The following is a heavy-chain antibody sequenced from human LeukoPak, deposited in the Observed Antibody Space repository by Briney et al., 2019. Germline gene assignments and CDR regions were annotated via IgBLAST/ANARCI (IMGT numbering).Heavy chain of an antibody. CDR3: ARLGYYGSGTFGLPDAFDI. Sequence: GESLKISCEGSGYSFTNYWIGWVRQMPGKGLEWMGIIYLRDSDTRYSPSFQGQVTISADKSISTAYLQWSSLKASDTAMYFCARLGYYGSGTFGLPDAFDIWGQGTMVTVSS. CDR2: IYLRDSDT. J-gene: IGHJ3*02. CDR1: GYSFTNYW. V-gene: IGHV5-51*01. D-gene: IGHD3-10*01.